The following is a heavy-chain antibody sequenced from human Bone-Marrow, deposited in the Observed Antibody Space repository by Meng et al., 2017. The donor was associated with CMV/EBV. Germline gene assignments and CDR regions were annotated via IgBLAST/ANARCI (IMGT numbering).Heavy chain of an antibody. V-gene: IGHV3-33*01. D-gene: IGHD2/OR15-2a*01. CDR1: GFTFSSDG. Sequence: GGSLRLSCAASGFTFSSDGMHWVRQAPGKGLGWVAVIWYVGSNKYYADSVKGRFTISRDNSKNTLYLQMNSLRAEDTAACYCAREGRDSTMTTLYFDYWGQGTLVTVSS. CDR3: AREGRDSTMTTLYFDY. CDR2: IWYVGSNK. J-gene: IGHJ4*02.